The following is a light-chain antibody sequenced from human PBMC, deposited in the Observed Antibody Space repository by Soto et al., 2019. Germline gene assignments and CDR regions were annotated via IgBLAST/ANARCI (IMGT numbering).Light chain of an antibody. CDR1: QSVSSSY. Sequence: EIVLTQSPGTLSLSPGERATLSCRASQSVSSSYLAWYQQKPGQAPRLLIYGASSRATGIPDRFSGSGSETDFTLTISRLEPEAFAVYYCQQYASSPLFTFGPGTKVDIK. CDR2: GAS. J-gene: IGKJ3*01. CDR3: QQYASSPLFT. V-gene: IGKV3-20*01.